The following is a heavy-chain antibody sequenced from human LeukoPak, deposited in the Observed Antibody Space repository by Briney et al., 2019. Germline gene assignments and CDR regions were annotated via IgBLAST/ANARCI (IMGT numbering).Heavy chain of an antibody. CDR1: GDGVSSNSAA. CDR2: TYYRCKWYN. Sequence: SRTLSLTCAISGDGVSSNSAAWDWIRQSPSRGLEWLGRTYYRCKWYNDYAVYVESRITINPDTSKNQFSLQLNSVTPEDTAVYYCARGYYDMDVWGQETTVTVFS. J-gene: IGHJ6*02. CDR3: ARGYYDMDV. V-gene: IGHV6-1*01.